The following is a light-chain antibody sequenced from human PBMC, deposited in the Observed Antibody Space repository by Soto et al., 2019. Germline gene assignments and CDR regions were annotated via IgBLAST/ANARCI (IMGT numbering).Light chain of an antibody. CDR3: QQYSDWVWT. CDR1: QSVSTR. CDR2: GAS. Sequence: EIVMTQFPATLSMSPGESATLSCRASQSVSTRLAWYQQRPGQAPRLLMYGASTGATGILGRFSGSGSGTEFTLTISSLQFEDFAVYYCQQYSDWVWTFGQGTKVEIK. V-gene: IGKV3-15*01. J-gene: IGKJ1*01.